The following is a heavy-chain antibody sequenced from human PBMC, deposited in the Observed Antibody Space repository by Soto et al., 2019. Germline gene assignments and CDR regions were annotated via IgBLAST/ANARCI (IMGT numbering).Heavy chain of an antibody. CDR3: ARDGGPTVTTNYYYYYGMDV. D-gene: IGHD4-17*01. CDR2: ISYDGSNK. J-gene: IGHJ6*02. CDR1: GFTFSSYA. Sequence: PGGSLRLSCAASGFTFSSYAMHWVRQDPGKGLEWVAVISYDGSNKYYADSVKGRFTISRDNFKNTLYLQMNSLRAEDTAVYYCARDGGPTVTTNYYYYYGMDVWGQGTTVTVSS. V-gene: IGHV3-30-3*01.